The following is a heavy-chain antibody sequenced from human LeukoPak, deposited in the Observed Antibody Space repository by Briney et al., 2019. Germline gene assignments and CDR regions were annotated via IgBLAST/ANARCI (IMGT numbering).Heavy chain of an antibody. CDR2: IYTSGST. CDR3: ARGRYSSSSENVRYYYYYYMDV. J-gene: IGHJ6*03. V-gene: IGHV4-4*07. Sequence: SETLSLTCSVSGGSISSYYWSWIRQPAGKGLEWIGRIYTSGSTNYNPSLKSRVTISVDTSKNQFSLKLSSVTAADTAVYYCARGRYSSSSENVRYYYYYYMDVWGKGTTVTVSS. D-gene: IGHD6-6*01. CDR1: GGSISSYY.